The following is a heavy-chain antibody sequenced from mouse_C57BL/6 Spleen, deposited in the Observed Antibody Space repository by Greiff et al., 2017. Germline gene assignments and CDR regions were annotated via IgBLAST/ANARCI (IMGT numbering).Heavy chain of an antibody. CDR1: GYTFTSYD. CDR2: IYPSDGST. J-gene: IGHJ3*01. V-gene: IGHV1-85*01. CDR3: ARASQRRRWFAY. Sequence: QVQLKQSGPELVKPGASVKLSCKASGYTFTSYDINWVQQRPGQGLEWIGWIYPSDGSTNYNEKFKGEATLTVDTSYSKAYMELHSLTSEDSAIYFCARASQRRRWFAYWGQGTLVTVSA.